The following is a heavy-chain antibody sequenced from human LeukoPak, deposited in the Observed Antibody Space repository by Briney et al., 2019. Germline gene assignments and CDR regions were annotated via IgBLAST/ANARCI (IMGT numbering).Heavy chain of an antibody. CDR1: GLNFSSYA. V-gene: IGHV3-23*01. CDR3: AKRGVVIRVILVGFHKEAYYFDS. J-gene: IGHJ4*02. Sequence: GGSLRLSCAASGLNFSSYAMSWVRQAPGKGLEWVACISDSGGRTNYADSVKGRFTISRDNPKNTLYLQMNSLRAEDTAVYFCAKRGVVIRVILVGFHKEAYYFDSWGQGALVTVSS. D-gene: IGHD3-22*01. CDR2: ISDSGGRT.